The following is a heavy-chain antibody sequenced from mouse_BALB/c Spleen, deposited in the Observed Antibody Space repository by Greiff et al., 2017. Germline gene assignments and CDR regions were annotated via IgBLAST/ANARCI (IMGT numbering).Heavy chain of an antibody. CDR3: ARYGTYAMDY. V-gene: IGHV5-9-4*01. J-gene: IGHJ4*01. CDR2: ISSGGSYT. Sequence: EVQVVESGGGLVKPGGSLKLSCAASGFTFSSYAMSWVRQSPEKRLEWVAEISSGGSYTYYPDTVTGRFTISRDNAKNTLYLEMSSLRSEDTAMYYCARYGTYAMDYWGQGTSVTVSS. D-gene: IGHD2-1*01. CDR1: GFTFSSYA.